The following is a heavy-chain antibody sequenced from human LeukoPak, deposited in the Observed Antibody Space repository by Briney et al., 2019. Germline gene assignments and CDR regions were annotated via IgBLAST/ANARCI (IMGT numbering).Heavy chain of an antibody. CDR2: INPNSGGT. CDR3: ARGRETQYYDNSARQEGGWFDP. CDR1: GYTFTGYY. J-gene: IGHJ5*02. D-gene: IGHD3-22*01. Sequence: GASVKVSCKASGYTFTGYYIHWVRQAPGQGLEWMGWINPNSGGTNYAQKFLGRVAMTRDTSITTAYMELSRLKSDDTAVYYCARGRETQYYDNSARQEGGWFDPWGQGTLVTVSS. V-gene: IGHV1-2*02.